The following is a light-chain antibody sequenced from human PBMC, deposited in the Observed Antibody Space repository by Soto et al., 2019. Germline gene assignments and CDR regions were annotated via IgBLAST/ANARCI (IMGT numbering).Light chain of an antibody. Sequence: DIPMTQSPSSLSAFVGDRLTITCRASQSVDNYLNWYQHKPGKAPKLLISVASTLQTGVPSRFSGSGSVTDFTLTISSLQPEDFATYYCQQTYSIPWTFGQGTKVEI. CDR2: VAS. CDR1: QSVDNY. J-gene: IGKJ1*01. CDR3: QQTYSIPWT. V-gene: IGKV1-39*01.